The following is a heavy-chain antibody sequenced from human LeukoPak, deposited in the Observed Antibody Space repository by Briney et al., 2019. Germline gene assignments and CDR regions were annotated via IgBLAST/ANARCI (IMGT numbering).Heavy chain of an antibody. V-gene: IGHV3-7*03. CDR1: GFTFRNYW. Sequence: GVLRLSCAASGFTFRNYWMSWVRQAPGTGLEWVANIKQDGSDRNYVASVRGRFTISRDNAESSLYLQMNSLRAEDTAVYYCVRNLAVAGTCFDSWGQGTLVTVSS. D-gene: IGHD6-19*01. CDR2: IKQDGSDR. CDR3: VRNLAVAGTCFDS. J-gene: IGHJ4*02.